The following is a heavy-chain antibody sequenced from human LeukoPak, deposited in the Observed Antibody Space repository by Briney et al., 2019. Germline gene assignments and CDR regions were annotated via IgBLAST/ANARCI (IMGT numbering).Heavy chain of an antibody. J-gene: IGHJ4*02. V-gene: IGHV1-46*01. CDR3: ARDGGGGGDY. CDR2: INPSGGSP. D-gene: IGHD2-15*01. Sequence: GASVKVYCKASGYTFSNYYMHWVRQAPGQGLEWMGIINPSGGSPSYAPKYQGRVTMTRDTSTSTVYLEMSSLGSEDTAVYYCARDGGGGGDYWGQGTLVTVSS. CDR1: GYTFSNYY.